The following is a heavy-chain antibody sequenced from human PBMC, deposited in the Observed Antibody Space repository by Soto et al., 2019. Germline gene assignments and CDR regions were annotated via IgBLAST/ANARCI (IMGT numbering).Heavy chain of an antibody. CDR1: GGSISSNY. CDR2: VYNSGST. V-gene: IGHV4-59*01. J-gene: IGHJ4*02. D-gene: IGHD6-13*01. Sequence: SETLSLTCTVHGGSISSNYWTWIRQPPGKGLEWIGYVYNSGSTNYNPSLKSRVTISEDTSKSQSSLKVNSMTAADTAVYYCARYRREAVAGYTLDNWGQGILVTVSS. CDR3: ARYRREAVAGYTLDN.